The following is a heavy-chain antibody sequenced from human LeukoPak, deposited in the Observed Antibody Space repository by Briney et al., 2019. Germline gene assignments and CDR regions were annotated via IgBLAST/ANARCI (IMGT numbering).Heavy chain of an antibody. CDR3: ARDYDSSGPQKNYLDF. Sequence: SVKVSCKASGGTFSSYALSWVRQAPGRGLGWMGRILPIYDIVDYVQRFQGRVTFTADKSTGTAFMEMSSLRYEDTAVYYCARDYDSSGPQKNYLDFWGQGTLVTVSS. D-gene: IGHD3-22*01. CDR2: ILPIYDIV. V-gene: IGHV1-69*04. CDR1: GGTFSSYA. J-gene: IGHJ4*02.